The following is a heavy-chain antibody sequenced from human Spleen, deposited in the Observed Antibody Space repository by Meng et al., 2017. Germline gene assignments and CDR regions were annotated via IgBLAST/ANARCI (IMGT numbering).Heavy chain of an antibody. D-gene: IGHD3-10*01. CDR2: IVAHDYDT. CDR3: ARATPGRRYADY. Sequence: QVYAVQTGTEVKTLGASVNVHCKSSGYTFTGYGVSRVLQAPGQGLEWMAWIVAHDYDTSHAPKFQGRVTVTADRPTATAYIELRSLRSDHTAVSDCARATPGRRYADYWGQGTLVTVSS. CDR1: GYTFTGYG. V-gene: IGHV1-18*01. J-gene: IGHJ4*02.